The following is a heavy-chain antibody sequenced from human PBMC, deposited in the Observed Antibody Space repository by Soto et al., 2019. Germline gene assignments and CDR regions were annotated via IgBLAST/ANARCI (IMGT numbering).Heavy chain of an antibody. D-gene: IGHD2-15*01. CDR3: AKDEGRYCSGGSCYVPFDY. V-gene: IGHV3-23*01. Sequence: GGSLRLSCAASGFTFSSYAMSWVRQAPGKGLEWVSAISGSGGSTYYADSVKGRFTISRDNSKNTLYLQMNSLRAEDTAVYYCAKDEGRYCSGGSCYVPFDYWGQGTLVTVSS. J-gene: IGHJ4*02. CDR1: GFTFSSYA. CDR2: ISGSGGST.